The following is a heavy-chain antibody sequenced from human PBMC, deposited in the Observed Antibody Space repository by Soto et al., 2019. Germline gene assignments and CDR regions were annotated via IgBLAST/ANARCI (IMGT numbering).Heavy chain of an antibody. Sequence: SGPTLVNPTQTLKLTCTFSGFSLSTSGMCVSWIRQPPGKALEWLALIDWDDDEYYSTSLKTRLTISKDTSKNQVVLTMTNMDPVDTATYYCARMARIYGDPLYYLDYWGQGTLVTVSS. V-gene: IGHV2-70*01. D-gene: IGHD4-17*01. J-gene: IGHJ4*02. CDR3: ARMARIYGDPLYYLDY. CDR2: IDWDDDE. CDR1: GFSLSTSGMC.